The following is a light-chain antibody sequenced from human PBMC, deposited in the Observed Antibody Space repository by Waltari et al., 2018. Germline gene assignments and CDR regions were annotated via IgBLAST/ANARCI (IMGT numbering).Light chain of an antibody. CDR1: SIGSRS. CDR2: YDN. J-gene: IGLJ2*01. Sequence: SYALTQSPSVSVAPGKTARITCGGNSIGSRSVHWYQQKPGQAPVLVIHYDNDRPSGIPERISGSKSGNTATLTISRVEAGDEADYYCQVWDSGDDHVVFGGGTKLTVL. V-gene: IGLV3-21*04. CDR3: QVWDSGDDHVV.